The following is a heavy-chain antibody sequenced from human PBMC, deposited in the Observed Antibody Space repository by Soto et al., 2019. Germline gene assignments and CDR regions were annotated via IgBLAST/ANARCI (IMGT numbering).Heavy chain of an antibody. CDR2: IIPILGIA. V-gene: IGHV1-69*02. CDR1: GGTFSSYT. Sequence: GASVKVSCKASGGTFSSYTISWVRQAPGQGLEWMGRIIPILGIANYAQKFQGRVTITADKSTSTAYMELSSLRSEDTAVYCCASNAPAVGSPKYCSSTSCYYWGQGTLVTVSS. D-gene: IGHD2-2*01. J-gene: IGHJ4*02. CDR3: ASNAPAVGSPKYCSSTSCYY.